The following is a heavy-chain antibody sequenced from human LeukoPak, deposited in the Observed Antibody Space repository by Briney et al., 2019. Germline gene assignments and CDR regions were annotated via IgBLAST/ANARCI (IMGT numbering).Heavy chain of an antibody. Sequence: GGSLRLSCEASGFIFSNFAMSWVRLALGKGLEWVSQISANGGATWYTRSARDRFSISRKNCKNILYLQMSSLRVEDTAIYYCAKDPRDAYGTNWLDSWGQGTLVTVSS. CDR1: GFIFSNFA. D-gene: IGHD1-1*01. CDR2: ISANGGAT. J-gene: IGHJ5*02. V-gene: IGHV3-23*01. CDR3: AKDPRDAYGTNWLDS.